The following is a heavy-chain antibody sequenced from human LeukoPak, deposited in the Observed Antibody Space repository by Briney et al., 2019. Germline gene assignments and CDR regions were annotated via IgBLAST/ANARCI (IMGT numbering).Heavy chain of an antibody. V-gene: IGHV3-11*01. CDR3: ARAVAGTMIYYYGMDV. Sequence: PGGSLRLSCAASGFTFSDYYMSWIRQAPGKGLEWVSYISSSGSTIYYADSVKGRFTISRDNAKNSLYLQMNSLRAEDTAVYYCARAVAGTMIYYYGMDVWGQGTTVTVSS. CDR1: GFTFSDYY. CDR2: ISSSGSTI. J-gene: IGHJ6*02. D-gene: IGHD6-19*01.